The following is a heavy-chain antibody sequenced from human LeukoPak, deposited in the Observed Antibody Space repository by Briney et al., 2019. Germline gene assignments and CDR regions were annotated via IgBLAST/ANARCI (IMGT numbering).Heavy chain of an antibody. CDR2: ISSSGSTI. J-gene: IGHJ4*02. CDR1: GGSFSGYY. CDR3: ARDFSIFGVVDY. V-gene: IGHV3-11*04. Sequence: LSLTCAVYGGSFSGYYWSWIRQAPGKGLEWVSYISSSGSTIYYADSVKGRFTISRDNAKNSLYLQMNSLRAEDTAVYYCARDFSIFGVVDYWGQGTLVTVSS. D-gene: IGHD3-3*01.